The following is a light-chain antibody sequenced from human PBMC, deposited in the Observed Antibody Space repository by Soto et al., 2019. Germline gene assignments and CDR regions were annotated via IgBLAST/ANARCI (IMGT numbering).Light chain of an antibody. CDR3: QKYNRWPLT. Sequence: EIMMTQSPATLSVSPGEGATLSCRASQSVYGNLPWYQQKPGRSPRLLIYGASNRATGIPARFSGSESGTEFNLPISSLQSEYVAVYYCQKYNRWPLTFGGGTKGEIK. J-gene: IGKJ4*01. V-gene: IGKV3-15*01. CDR2: GAS. CDR1: QSVYGN.